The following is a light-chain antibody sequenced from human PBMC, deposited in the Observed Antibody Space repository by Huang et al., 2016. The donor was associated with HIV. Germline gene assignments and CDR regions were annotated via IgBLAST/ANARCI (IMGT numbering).Light chain of an antibody. V-gene: IGKV3-15*01. CDR3: HQYNNWPQT. CDR1: QSVSSN. J-gene: IGKJ1*01. CDR2: AAS. Sequence: EIVMTQSPATLSVSPGERATLSCRASQSVSSNLAWYQHKPGQAPRLLIYAASARASGIPARFGGSGSGTEFTLTISSLQSEDFAVYYCHQYNNWPQTFGQGTKVEIK.